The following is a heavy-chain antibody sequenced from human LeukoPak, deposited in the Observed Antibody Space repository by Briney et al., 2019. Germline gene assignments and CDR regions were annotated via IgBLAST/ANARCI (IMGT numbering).Heavy chain of an antibody. CDR2: INAGNGNA. V-gene: IGHV1-3*01. Sequence: KVSCXXSGYTFTSYAMHWVRQAPGQRLEWMGWINAGNGNAKYSQKFQGRVTIIRDTSASTAYMELSSLRSEDTAVYYCARENDYGDYSDWFDPWGQGTLVTVSS. D-gene: IGHD4-17*01. CDR3: ARENDYGDYSDWFDP. CDR1: GYTFTSYA. J-gene: IGHJ5*02.